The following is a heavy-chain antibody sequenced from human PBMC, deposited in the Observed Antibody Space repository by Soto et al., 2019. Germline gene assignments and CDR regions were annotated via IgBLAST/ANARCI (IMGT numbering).Heavy chain of an antibody. D-gene: IGHD5-18*01. CDR2: IYPGDSDT. CDR3: ARLPDATAMVWVDY. J-gene: IGHJ4*01. Sequence: GESLRISYKGSGYSFTSYWIGLVRQIPGKGLEWMGIIYPGDSDTTYSPSFQRQVTISADKSISTAYLQWSSLKASDTAMYYCARLPDATAMVWVDYWGHGTLVTVSS. V-gene: IGHV5-51*01. CDR1: GYSFTSYW.